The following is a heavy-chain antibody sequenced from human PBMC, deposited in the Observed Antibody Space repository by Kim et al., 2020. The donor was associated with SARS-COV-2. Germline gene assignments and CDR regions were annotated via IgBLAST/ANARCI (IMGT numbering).Heavy chain of an antibody. CDR3: ARGKARGRVVVNGMDV. J-gene: IGHJ6*02. Sequence: SETLSLTCAVYGGSFSGYYWSWIRQPPGKGLEWIGEINHSGSTNYNPSLKSRVTISVDTSKNQFSLKLSSVTAADTAVYYCARGKARGRVVVNGMDVWGQGTTVTVSS. D-gene: IGHD3-22*01. CDR1: GGSFSGYY. V-gene: IGHV4-34*01. CDR2: INHSGST.